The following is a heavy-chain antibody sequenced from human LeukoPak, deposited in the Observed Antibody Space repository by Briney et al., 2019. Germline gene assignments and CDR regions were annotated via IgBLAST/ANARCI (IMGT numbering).Heavy chain of an antibody. CDR1: GYTFTGYY. V-gene: IGHV1-2*02. J-gene: IGHJ4*02. Sequence: ASVKVSCKASGYTFTGYYMHWVRQAPGQGLEWMGWINPNSGGTNYAQNFQSRVTMTRDMSISTAYMELSKLRSDDTAVYYCARELPGIVLVVDATIQEDTYYFDSWGQGAPVTVSS. CDR3: ARELPGIVLVVDATIQEDTYYFDS. D-gene: IGHD2-15*01. CDR2: INPNSGGT.